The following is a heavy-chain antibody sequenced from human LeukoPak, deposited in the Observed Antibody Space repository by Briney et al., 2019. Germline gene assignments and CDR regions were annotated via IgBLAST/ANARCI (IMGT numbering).Heavy chain of an antibody. CDR1: GFIFSNYE. CDR2: IRSSGSTI. Sequence: PGGSLRLSCVASGFIFSNYEMNWVRQAPGKGLEWVSYIRSSGSTIYYADSVQGRFTISRDNAMNSLYLQMNSLRAEDTGVYYCARGPRDPSGYCSGGTCSPTYEVWGHGTLVTVSS. CDR3: ARGPRDPSGYCSGGTCSPTYEV. D-gene: IGHD2-15*01. J-gene: IGHJ4*01. V-gene: IGHV3-48*03.